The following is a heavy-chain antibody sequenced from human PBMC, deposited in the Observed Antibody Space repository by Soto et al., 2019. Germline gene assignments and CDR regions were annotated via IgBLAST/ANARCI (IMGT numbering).Heavy chain of an antibody. CDR3: ARAHNQRYFSGGSCSIDY. CDR1: GGSFSGYY. Sequence: SETLSLTCAVYGGSFSGYYWSWIRQPPGKGLEWIGEINHSGSTNYNPSLKSRVTISVDTSKNQFSLKLSSVTAADTAVYYCARAHNQRYFSGGSCSIDYWGQGTLVTVSS. J-gene: IGHJ4*02. CDR2: INHSGST. D-gene: IGHD2-15*01. V-gene: IGHV4-34*01.